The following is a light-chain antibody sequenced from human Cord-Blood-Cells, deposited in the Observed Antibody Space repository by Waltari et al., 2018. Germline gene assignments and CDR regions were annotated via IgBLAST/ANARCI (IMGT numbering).Light chain of an antibody. V-gene: IGLV3-25*02. CDR3: QAADSSGTWV. CDR2: KDS. Sequence: SYELTHPPSVSVSPGQTASITCPGHAWPKKYAIWYQQKPGQAPVLVIYKDSERPSGIPERCSGSSSGTTVTLTISGVQAEDEADYYCQAADSSGTWVFGGGTKLTVL. CDR1: AWPKKY. J-gene: IGLJ3*02.